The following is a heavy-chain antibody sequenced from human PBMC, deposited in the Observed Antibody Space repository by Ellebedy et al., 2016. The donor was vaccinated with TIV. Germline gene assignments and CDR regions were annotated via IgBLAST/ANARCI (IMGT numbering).Heavy chain of an antibody. CDR3: ATDGSYGDYLSPTHALEI. V-gene: IGHV3-7*01. D-gene: IGHD4-17*01. CDR1: GFPFRSYW. Sequence: GESLKISCAASGFPFRSYWATWVRQAPGKGLEWVANINQDGSEKFYVDSVKGRFTISRDNAKNSLDLQMNSLRAEDTAIYYCATDGSYGDYLSPTHALEIWGQGTMVTVSP. CDR2: INQDGSEK. J-gene: IGHJ3*02.